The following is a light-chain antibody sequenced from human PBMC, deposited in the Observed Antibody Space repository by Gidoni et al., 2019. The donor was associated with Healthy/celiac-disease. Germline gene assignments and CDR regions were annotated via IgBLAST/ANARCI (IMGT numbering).Light chain of an antibody. J-gene: IGKJ4*01. CDR3: QQRSNWPSLT. CDR1: QSVISY. V-gene: IGKV3-11*01. CDR2: DAS. Sequence: EIELTQSPSTLSESPGERSTLTCRASQSVISYLAWYQQKPGKAPRLLIYDASNRATGIPARFSGSGSGTDFTLTISSLEPEDFAVYYCQQRSNWPSLTFGGGTKVEIK.